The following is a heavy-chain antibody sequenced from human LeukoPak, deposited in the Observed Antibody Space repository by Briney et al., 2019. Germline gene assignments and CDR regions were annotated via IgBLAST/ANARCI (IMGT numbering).Heavy chain of an antibody. V-gene: IGHV3-21*04. J-gene: IGHJ4*02. CDR1: GFTFSSYS. CDR3: AKVSSGYYYGDDY. Sequence: GGSLRLSCAASGFTFSSYSMNWVRQAPGKGLEWVSSISGSSSYIYYADSVKGRFTISRDNAKNSLYLQMNSLRAEDTAVYYCAKVSSGYYYGDDYWGQGTLVTVSS. D-gene: IGHD3-22*01. CDR2: ISGSSSYI.